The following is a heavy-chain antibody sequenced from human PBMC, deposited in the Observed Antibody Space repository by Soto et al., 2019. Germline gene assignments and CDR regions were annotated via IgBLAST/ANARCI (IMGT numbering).Heavy chain of an antibody. CDR2: IKNKADGGTT. CDR1: GISFTNAW. Sequence: EVQLLESGGGLVQPGGCLRLSCAASGISFTNAWMSWVRQAPGKGLEWVGRIKNKADGGTTDYAAPVRGRFTISRDDSKNTLFLQMNSLETEDTAVYYCTTDPGDYEDFWGQGTLVTVSS. D-gene: IGHD4-17*01. J-gene: IGHJ4*02. V-gene: IGHV3-15*01. CDR3: TTDPGDYEDF.